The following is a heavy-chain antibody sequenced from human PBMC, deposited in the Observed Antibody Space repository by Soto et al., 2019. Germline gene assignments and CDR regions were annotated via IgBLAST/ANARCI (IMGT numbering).Heavy chain of an antibody. Sequence: PGGSLRLSCAASGFTFSSNSMNWVRQAPGKGLEWISYISSSSSTIYADSVKGRFTISRDNAKNSLYLQMNSLRDEDTAVYYCARGGAPIAVAGTSYYYYYGMDVWGQGTTVTVSS. CDR1: GFTFSSNS. CDR2: ISSSSSTI. J-gene: IGHJ6*02. CDR3: ARGGAPIAVAGTSYYYYYGMDV. D-gene: IGHD6-19*01. V-gene: IGHV3-48*02.